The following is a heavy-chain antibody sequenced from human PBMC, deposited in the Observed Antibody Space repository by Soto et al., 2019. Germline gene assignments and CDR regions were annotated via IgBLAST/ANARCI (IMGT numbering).Heavy chain of an antibody. CDR3: AGRLWSGDSRRPGFDY. J-gene: IGHJ4*02. D-gene: IGHD3-10*01. CDR2: IYDSGST. Sequence: QVQLQESGPGLVKPSETLSLTCTVSSDSVSSDRYYWNWIRQPPGKGLEWIGHIYDSGSTNYNPSLKGRVTKSRDTSKTQSSLKLSSLATADTAVYYWAGRLWSGDSRRPGFDYWGQGTLVTVSS. CDR1: SDSVSSDRYY. V-gene: IGHV4-61*01.